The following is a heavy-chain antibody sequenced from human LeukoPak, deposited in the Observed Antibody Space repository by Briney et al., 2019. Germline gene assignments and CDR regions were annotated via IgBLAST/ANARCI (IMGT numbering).Heavy chain of an antibody. CDR2: ISGSGGST. V-gene: IGHV3-23*01. CDR1: GLTFSTYW. CDR3: AKDPWTYDILTGYLGTLQGDAFDI. D-gene: IGHD3-9*01. J-gene: IGHJ3*02. Sequence: PGGSLRLSCAASGLTFSTYWMSWVRQAPGKGLEWVSAISGSGGSTYYADSVKGRFTISRDNSKNTLYLQMNSLRAEDTAVYYCAKDPWTYDILTGYLGTLQGDAFDIWGQGTMVTVSS.